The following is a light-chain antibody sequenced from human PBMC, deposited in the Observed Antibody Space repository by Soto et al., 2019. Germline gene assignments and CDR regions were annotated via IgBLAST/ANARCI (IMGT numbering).Light chain of an antibody. CDR1: QTINNN. V-gene: IGKV1-39*01. J-gene: IGKJ5*01. Sequence: DIEMTQSPASLSASVGDRVTISCRTSQTINNNLNWYQQRPGKAPKLLIYSSSSLMSGVPPRFSGSGSGTDFTLTSSSLHPEDFATYFCQQTYITPITFGQGTRLDIK. CDR2: SSS. CDR3: QQTYITPIT.